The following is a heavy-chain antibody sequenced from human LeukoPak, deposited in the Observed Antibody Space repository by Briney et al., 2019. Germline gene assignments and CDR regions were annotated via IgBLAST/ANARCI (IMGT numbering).Heavy chain of an antibody. CDR1: GGSISSYY. J-gene: IGHJ3*02. CDR2: IYYSGST. V-gene: IGHV4-59*01. D-gene: IGHD3-22*01. CDR3: ARIYDSSGHDAFDI. Sequence: SETLSLTCTVSGGSISSYYWIWIRQPPGKGLEGIGYIYYSGSTNYNPSLKSRVTISVDTSKNQFSLKLSSVTAADTAVYYCARIYDSSGHDAFDIWGQGTMVTVSS.